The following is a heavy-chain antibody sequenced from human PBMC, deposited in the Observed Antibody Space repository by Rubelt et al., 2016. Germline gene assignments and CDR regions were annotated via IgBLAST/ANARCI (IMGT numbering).Heavy chain of an antibody. CDR3: TTDTAMDNDFDY. J-gene: IGHJ4*02. CDR2: IKSKTDGGTT. D-gene: IGHD5-18*01. Sequence: EVQLVESGGGLVKPGGSLRLSCAASGFTFSNAWMNWVRQAPGKGLEWVGRIKSKTDGGTTDYAAPVKGRLPISREDSKNTLYLQMTSLKTEDTAVYYCTTDTAMDNDFDYWGQGTLVTVSS. CDR1: GFTFSNAW. V-gene: IGHV3-15*07.